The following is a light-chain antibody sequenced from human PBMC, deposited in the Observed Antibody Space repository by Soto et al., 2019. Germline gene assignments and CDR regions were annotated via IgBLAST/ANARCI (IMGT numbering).Light chain of an antibody. V-gene: IGKV3-15*01. J-gene: IGKJ4*01. CDR1: RSRRPT. Sequence: IVLTQSPATLSVAPGERATLSCRGRRSRRPTVAWYQQKPGQAPRLLIYDASTRATGVPARFSGSGSGTDFTLTVTSLQSEDFGIYYCQQYSSSPPAFGGGTKVDIK. CDR3: QQYSSSPPA. CDR2: DAS.